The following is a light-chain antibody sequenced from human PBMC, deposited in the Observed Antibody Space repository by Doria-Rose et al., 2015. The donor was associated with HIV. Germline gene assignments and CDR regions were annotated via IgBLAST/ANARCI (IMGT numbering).Light chain of an antibody. J-gene: IGKJ1*01. V-gene: IGKV3-20*01. CDR3: HQYGTSWT. Sequence: TQSPGTLSLSPGERATLSCRASQSFGSTYLAWYQQKPGQAPSLLIYDGSTRATGIPDRFSASRSGTDFTLTINRLEPEDFALYYCHQYGTSWTFGQGTKVEI. CDR1: QSFGSTY. CDR2: DGS.